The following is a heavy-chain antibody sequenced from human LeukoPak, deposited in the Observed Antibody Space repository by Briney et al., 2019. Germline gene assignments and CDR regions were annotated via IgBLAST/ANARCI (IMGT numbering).Heavy chain of an antibody. CDR2: MNPNTGDT. D-gene: IGHD1-26*01. CDR3: TRGSLSGSSRDY. J-gene: IGHJ4*02. CDR1: GYTFTGYD. V-gene: IGHV1-8*01. Sequence: ASVKVSCKASGYTFTGYDINWVRQGTGQGLEWMGWMNPNTGDTGYAQKFQGRVTMTRNSSIDTAYMELSGLRSEDTAVYYCTRGSLSGSSRDYWGQGTLLTVSS.